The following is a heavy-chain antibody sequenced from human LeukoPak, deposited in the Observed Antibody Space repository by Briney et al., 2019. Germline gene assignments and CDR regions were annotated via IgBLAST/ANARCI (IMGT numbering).Heavy chain of an antibody. V-gene: IGHV3-7*01. J-gene: IGHJ4*02. CDR2: IKQDGSEK. Sequence: GGSLRLSCEASGFTFSTYIMTWVRQAPGKGLEWVANIKQDGSEKYYVDSVKGRFTISRDNAKNSLYLQMNSLRAEDTAVYYCARRSYSGWYPSWGQGTLVTVSS. D-gene: IGHD6-19*01. CDR1: GFTFSTYI. CDR3: ARRSYSGWYPS.